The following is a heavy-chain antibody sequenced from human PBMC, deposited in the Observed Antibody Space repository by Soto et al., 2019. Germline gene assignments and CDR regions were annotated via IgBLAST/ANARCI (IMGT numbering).Heavy chain of an antibody. CDR2: ISSRGSTI. CDR3: ARQSGWHFDY. Sequence: EVQLVESGGGLVQPGGSLRLSCAASGFTFSSYEMYWVRQAPGKGLEWVSYISSRGSTIYYADSVKGRFIISRDNAKNSLYLQMNSLRAEDTAVYYCARQSGWHFDYWGQGTLVTVSS. D-gene: IGHD6-19*01. V-gene: IGHV3-48*03. J-gene: IGHJ4*02. CDR1: GFTFSSYE.